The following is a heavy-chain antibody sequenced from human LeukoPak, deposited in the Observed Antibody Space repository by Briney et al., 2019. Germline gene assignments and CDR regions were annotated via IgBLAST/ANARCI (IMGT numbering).Heavy chain of an antibody. CDR2: INPNSGGA. CDR3: ARGSRHAYYYYYMDA. CDR1: GYTFTGYY. Sequence: ASVKVSCKASGYTFTGYYMHWVRQAPGQGLEWMGWINPNSGGANYAQKFQGRVTMTRDTSISTAYMELSRLRSEDTAVYYCARGSRHAYYYYYMDAWGKGTTVTVSS. J-gene: IGHJ6*03. D-gene: IGHD2-15*01. V-gene: IGHV1-2*02.